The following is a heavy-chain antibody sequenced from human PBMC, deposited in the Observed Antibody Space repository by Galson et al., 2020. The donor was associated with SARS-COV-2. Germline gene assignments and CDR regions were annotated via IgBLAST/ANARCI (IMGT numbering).Heavy chain of an antibody. V-gene: IGHV1-8*01. Sequence: ASVKVSCKASGYTFTSYDINWVRQATGQGLEWMGWMNPNSGNTGYAQKFQGRVTMTRNTSISTAYMELSSLRSEDTAVYYCARGGLSITIVYYYYYMDVWGKGTTVTVSS. J-gene: IGHJ6*03. CDR1: GYTFTSYD. CDR2: MNPNSGNT. D-gene: IGHD3-3*01. CDR3: ARGGLSITIVYYYYYMDV.